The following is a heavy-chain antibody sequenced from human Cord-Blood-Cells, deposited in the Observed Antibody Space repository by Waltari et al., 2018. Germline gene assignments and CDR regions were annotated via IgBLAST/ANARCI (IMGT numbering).Heavy chain of an antibody. Sequence: EVQLVESGGGLVQPGVYRRLSCGASGFTFRSYWMRWVRQPPGKGLVWVSRINSDGSSTSYADSVKGRFTISRDNAKNTLYLQMNSLRAEDTAVYYCAREHIVVVTAIDYWGQGTLVTVSS. CDR3: AREHIVVVTAIDY. V-gene: IGHV3-74*01. D-gene: IGHD2-21*02. CDR2: INSDGSST. CDR1: GFTFRSYW. J-gene: IGHJ4*02.